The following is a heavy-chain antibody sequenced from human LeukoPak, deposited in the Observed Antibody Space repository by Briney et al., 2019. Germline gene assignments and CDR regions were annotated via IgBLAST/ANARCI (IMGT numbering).Heavy chain of an antibody. V-gene: IGHV1-69*06. J-gene: IGHJ3*02. CDR1: GGTFSSYP. D-gene: IGHD5-18*01. CDR2: ITPIFGAA. CDR3: ARDRRGYSYGYGDPDAFDI. Sequence: SVKVSCKASGGTFSSYPFTWVRQAPGQGLEWMGEITPIFGAANYAQKFQGRVTITADKSTSTAYMELSSLRSEDTAVYYCARDRRGYSYGYGDPDAFDIWGQGTMVTVSS.